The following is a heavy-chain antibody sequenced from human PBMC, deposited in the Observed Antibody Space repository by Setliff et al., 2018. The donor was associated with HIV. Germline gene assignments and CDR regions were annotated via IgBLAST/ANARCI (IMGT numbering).Heavy chain of an antibody. V-gene: IGHV1-18*01. Sequence: ASVKVSCKTSGYTFTTSGISWVRQAPGRGLEWMGWISAYNGKTNYAQKFQGRATMTTDTSTNTAYMELRSLRSDDTALYYCARRVMSSSAYYYYYYYMDVWGKGTTVTVSS. CDR3: ARRVMSSSAYYYYYYYMDV. CDR2: ISAYNGKT. CDR1: GYTFTTSG. D-gene: IGHD6-6*01. J-gene: IGHJ6*03.